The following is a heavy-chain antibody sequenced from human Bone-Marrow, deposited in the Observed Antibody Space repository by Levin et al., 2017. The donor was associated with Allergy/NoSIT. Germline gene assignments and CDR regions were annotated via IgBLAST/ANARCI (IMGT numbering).Heavy chain of an antibody. CDR1: GVSISRHY. Sequence: PSETLSLTCTVSGVSISRHYWSWIRQTPGKGLEWIGYIYHTGSTKYNPSLKSRATISVDTSNNQFSLKMTSVSAVDTAIYYCASATLFLEDAFDVWGQGTMVTVSS. D-gene: IGHD5-24*01. CDR2: IYHTGST. V-gene: IGHV4-59*11. J-gene: IGHJ3*01. CDR3: ASATLFLEDAFDV.